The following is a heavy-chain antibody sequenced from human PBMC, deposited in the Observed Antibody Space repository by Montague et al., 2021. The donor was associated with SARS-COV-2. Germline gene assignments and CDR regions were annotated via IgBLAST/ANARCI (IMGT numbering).Heavy chain of an antibody. Sequence: SETRSLTCAVYGGSFSGYYWTWIRQSPGKGLEWIAEINHSGTTNYNFSPSLGSRVTILVDTSKSQFSLKLSSVTAADTGVYYCARWDPQTLTLIGLRGKSASDYWGQGTLVTVSS. D-gene: IGHD4-23*01. CDR1: GGSFSGYY. CDR3: ARWDPQTLTLIGLRGKSASDY. V-gene: IGHV4-34*01. CDR2: INHSGTT. J-gene: IGHJ4*02.